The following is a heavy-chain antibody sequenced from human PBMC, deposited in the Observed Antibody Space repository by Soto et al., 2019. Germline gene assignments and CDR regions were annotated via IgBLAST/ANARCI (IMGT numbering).Heavy chain of an antibody. J-gene: IGHJ3*02. CDR3: ARDRHYDFWSDI. V-gene: IGHV3-48*01. CDR2: ISSSSTI. CDR1: GFTFSSYS. Sequence: EVQLVESGGGLVQPGGSLRLSCAASGFTFSSYSMNWVRQAPGKGLEWVSYISSSSTIYYADSVKGRFTISRDNAKNSLYLQMNSLRAEDTAVYYCARDRHYDFWSDIWGQGTMVTVSS. D-gene: IGHD3-3*01.